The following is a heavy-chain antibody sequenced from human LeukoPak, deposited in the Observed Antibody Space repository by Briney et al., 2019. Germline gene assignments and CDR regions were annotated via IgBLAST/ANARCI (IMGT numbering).Heavy chain of an antibody. J-gene: IGHJ4*02. CDR3: ARGVGYSGYDLVY. CDR2: ISGSGGST. Sequence: TGGSLRLSCAASGFTFSSYAMSWVRQAPGKGLEWVSAISGSGGSTYYADSVKGRFTISRDNSKNTLYLQMNSLRAEDTAVYYCARGVGYSGYDLVYWGQGTLVTVSS. CDR1: GFTFSSYA. V-gene: IGHV3-23*01. D-gene: IGHD5-12*01.